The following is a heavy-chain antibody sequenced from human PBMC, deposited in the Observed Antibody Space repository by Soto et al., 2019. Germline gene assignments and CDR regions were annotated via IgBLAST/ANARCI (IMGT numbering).Heavy chain of an antibody. D-gene: IGHD1-1*01. CDR1: GFTFSSYS. J-gene: IGHJ3*02. Sequence: EVQLVESGGGLVKPGGSLRLSCAASGFTFSSYSMNWVRQAPGKGLEWVSSISSSSSYIYYADSVKGRFTISRDNAKNSLYLQMNSLRAEDTAVYYCARGAPRYNWNDVFTFDIWGQGTMVTVSS. V-gene: IGHV3-21*01. CDR2: ISSSSSYI. CDR3: ARGAPRYNWNDVFTFDI.